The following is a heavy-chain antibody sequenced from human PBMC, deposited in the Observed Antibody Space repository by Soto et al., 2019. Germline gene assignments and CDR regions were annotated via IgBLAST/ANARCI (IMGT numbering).Heavy chain of an antibody. CDR1: GFPFSAYW. Sequence: EVQLVESGGALVQPGGSLRLSCAVSGFPFSAYWMCWARQAPGKGLEWVANIKPDGTEGFYVDSVKDRFTISRDNAKSSLYLQMNSLTSDDTAIYYCAREGRLLGAFDMWGQGTKVTVSS. J-gene: IGHJ3*02. CDR2: IKPDGTEG. V-gene: IGHV3-7*04. CDR3: AREGRLLGAFDM. D-gene: IGHD2-21*01.